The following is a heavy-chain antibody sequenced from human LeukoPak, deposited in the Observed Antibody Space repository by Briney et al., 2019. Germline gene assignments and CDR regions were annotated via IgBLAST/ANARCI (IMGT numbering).Heavy chain of an antibody. Sequence: SQTLSLTCTVSGGSISSGSYYWSWIRQPAGKGLEWIGRIYTSGSTNYNPSLKSRVTISVDTSKNQFSLKLSSVTAADTAVYYCASSYSGYDSTFDYWGQGTLVTVSS. CDR2: IYTSGST. J-gene: IGHJ4*02. CDR1: GGSISSGSYY. D-gene: IGHD5-12*01. V-gene: IGHV4-61*02. CDR3: ASSYSGYDSTFDY.